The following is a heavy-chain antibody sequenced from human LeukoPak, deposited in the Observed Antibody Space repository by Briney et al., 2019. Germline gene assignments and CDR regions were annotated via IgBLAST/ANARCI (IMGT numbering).Heavy chain of an antibody. CDR3: SRGSGWLSVY. CDR1: GFTITSWS. Sequence: PGGSLTLSCAVSGFTITSWSMNWVRQAPGKGLEWIGFISGGTTEYAASVKGRFTISRDDSTSIAYLQMNSLTTEDTAVYYCSRGSGWLSVYWGQGTLVTVSS. V-gene: IGHV3-49*04. D-gene: IGHD6-19*01. J-gene: IGHJ4*02. CDR2: ISGGTT.